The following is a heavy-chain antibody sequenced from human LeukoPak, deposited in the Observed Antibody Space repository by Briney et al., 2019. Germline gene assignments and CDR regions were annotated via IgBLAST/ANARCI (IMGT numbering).Heavy chain of an antibody. CDR2: ISAYNGNT. J-gene: IGHJ6*03. D-gene: IGHD3-9*01. CDR3: AREGYFDLFSSGWRYYYYYMDV. CDR1: GYTFTSYG. V-gene: IGHV1-18*01. Sequence: ASVKVSCKASGYTFTSYGISWVRQAPGQGLEWMGWISAYNGNTNYAQKLQGRVTMTTDTSTSTAYMELRSLRSDDTAVYYCAREGYFDLFSSGWRYYYYYMDVWGKGTTVTVSS.